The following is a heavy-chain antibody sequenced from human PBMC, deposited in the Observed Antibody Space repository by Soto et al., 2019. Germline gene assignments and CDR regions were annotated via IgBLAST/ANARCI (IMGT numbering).Heavy chain of an antibody. Sequence: ASVKVSCKAAGYTFTSYYMHWVRQAPGQGLEWMGIINPSGGSTSYAQKFQGRVTMTRDTSTSTVYMELSNLRSEDTAVYYCAAVNYGSGSYSYYYYMDVWGKGTTVTVSS. V-gene: IGHV1-46*01. CDR2: INPSGGST. CDR1: GYTFTSYY. CDR3: AAVNYGSGSYSYYYYMDV. J-gene: IGHJ6*03. D-gene: IGHD3-10*01.